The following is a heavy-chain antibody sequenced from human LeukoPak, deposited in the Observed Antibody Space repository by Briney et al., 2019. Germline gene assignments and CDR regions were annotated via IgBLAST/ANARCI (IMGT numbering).Heavy chain of an antibody. V-gene: IGHV3-21*01. CDR3: ARDFSGDDY. J-gene: IGHJ4*02. CDR1: GFTFSSYS. CDR2: ISSSSSYI. Sequence: GGSLRLACAPSGFTFSSYSMNWVRQAPGKGLEWVSSISSSSSYIYYTDLVKGRFTIYRDKAKNSLYLQMNSLRAEHTDVYYCARDFSGDDYWGQGTLVTVSS. D-gene: IGHD3-10*01.